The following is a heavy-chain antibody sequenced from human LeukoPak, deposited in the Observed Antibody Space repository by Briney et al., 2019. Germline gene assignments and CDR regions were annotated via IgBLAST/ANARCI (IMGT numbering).Heavy chain of an antibody. D-gene: IGHD2-21*02. Sequence: KSNSDGGTTDFAAPVRGRFTISRDDSKDTLYLQINSLKTDDTGVYYCSTDFMVETGKFWYFDLWGRGTLVTVS. J-gene: IGHJ2*01. V-gene: IGHV3-15*01. CDR2: KSNSDGGTT. CDR3: STDFMVETGKFWYFDL.